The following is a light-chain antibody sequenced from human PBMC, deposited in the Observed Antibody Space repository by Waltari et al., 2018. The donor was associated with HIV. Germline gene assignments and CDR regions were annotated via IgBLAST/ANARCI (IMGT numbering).Light chain of an antibody. Sequence: GLTPPPSVVKGVGQNVLYTCTGDDKQVGDERGGWLPRHEGQPPEVLSYRGGARPAGISQKFSASRSGNTVSLTITGLQVDDEAVYYCSAWDSSLSEWVFGGGTKLTVL. CDR1: DKQVGDER. CDR2: RGG. CDR3: SAWDSSLSEWV. V-gene: IGLV10-54*01. J-gene: IGLJ3*02.